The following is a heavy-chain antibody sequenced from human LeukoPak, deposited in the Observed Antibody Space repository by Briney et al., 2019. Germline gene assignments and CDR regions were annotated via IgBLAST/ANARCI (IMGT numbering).Heavy chain of an antibody. CDR3: AREGGSLVRGVSN. CDR1: GYTFTGYY. D-gene: IGHD3-10*01. J-gene: IGHJ4*02. V-gene: IGHV1-2*02. CDR2: INPSSGGT. Sequence: ASVKVSCKASGYTFTGYYMHWVRQAPGQGLEWMGWINPSSGGTNYAQKFQGRVTMTRDTSISTAYMELSRLRSDDTAVYYCAREGGSLVRGVSNWGQGTLVTVSS.